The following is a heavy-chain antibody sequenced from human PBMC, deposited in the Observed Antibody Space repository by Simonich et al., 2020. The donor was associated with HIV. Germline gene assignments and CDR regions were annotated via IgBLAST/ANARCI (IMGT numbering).Heavy chain of an antibody. J-gene: IGHJ4*02. V-gene: IGHV4-34*01. CDR2: INHSGST. D-gene: IGHD2-2*01. Sequence: QVQLQQWGAGLLKPSETLSLTCAVYGGSFSGYYWSWIRQPPGTGLEWIGEINHSGSTNYNPSLKSRVTMSVDTSKNQFSLKLSSVTAADTAVYYCARGFYQRLYYFDYWGQGTLVTVSS. CDR1: GGSFSGYY. CDR3: ARGFYQRLYYFDY.